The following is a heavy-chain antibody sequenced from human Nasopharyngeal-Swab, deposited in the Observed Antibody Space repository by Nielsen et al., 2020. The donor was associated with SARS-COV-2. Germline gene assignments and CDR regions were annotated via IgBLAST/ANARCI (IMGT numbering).Heavy chain of an antibody. V-gene: IGHV5-51*01. CDR2: IYPGDSDT. CDR1: GYTFTNSW. J-gene: IGHJ5*02. CDR3: ARGSSGWQYNWFDP. D-gene: IGHD6-19*01. Sequence: GESLKISCKVSGYTFTNSWIAWVRQMPGKGLEWMGIIYPGDSDTRYSPSFQGQVTISADKSISTAYLQWSSLKASDTAMYYCARGSSGWQYNWFDPWGQGTLVTVSS.